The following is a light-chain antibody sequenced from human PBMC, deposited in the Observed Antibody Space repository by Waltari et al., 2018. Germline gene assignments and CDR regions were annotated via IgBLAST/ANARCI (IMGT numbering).Light chain of an antibody. CDR3: QVWDSRSDHVV. J-gene: IGLJ2*01. CDR1: DIGYKS. V-gene: IGLV3-21*02. CDR2: ENS. Sequence: SYVLTQPPSVSVAPGQTARITCEGTDIGYKSVHWYHQRPGQAPVLVLHENSDRPPGIPERISGSDSVNMATLSISRVEAGDEADYYCQVWDSRSDHVVFGGGTKLTVL.